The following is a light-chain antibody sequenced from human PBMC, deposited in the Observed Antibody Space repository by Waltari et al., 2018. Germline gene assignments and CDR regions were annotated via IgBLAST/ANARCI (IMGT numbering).Light chain of an antibody. CDR3: CSYSTGGSWM. Sequence: QSALTQPVSVSGSPGQSVTISCTGTSNNVGDYNLVSWFQHHPDQAPKLLVFYVSKRPPGGSHRFSGYKSGNTASLTISGRQTEDEADYYCCSYSTGGSWMFGGGTKLTVL. CDR2: YVS. CDR1: SNNVGDYNL. J-gene: IGLJ3*02. V-gene: IGLV2-23*02.